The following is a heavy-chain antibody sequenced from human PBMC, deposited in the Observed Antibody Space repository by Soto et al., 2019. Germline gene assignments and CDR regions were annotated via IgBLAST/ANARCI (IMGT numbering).Heavy chain of an antibody. Sequence: GGSLRLSCAASGFTFSIYAMNWVRQAPGKGLEWVSGLSDSGGSIYYADSVKGRFTISRDNSMNTLYLQMNTLRAEDTAVYYCAKVSSAWYAGFFDLWGQGTLVTVSS. CDR2: LSDSGGSI. CDR3: AKVSSAWYAGFFDL. D-gene: IGHD2-8*01. J-gene: IGHJ4*02. V-gene: IGHV3-23*01. CDR1: GFTFSIYA.